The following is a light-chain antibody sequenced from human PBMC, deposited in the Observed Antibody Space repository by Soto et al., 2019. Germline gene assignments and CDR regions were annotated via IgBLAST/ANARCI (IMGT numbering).Light chain of an antibody. CDR1: SSDVGGYDY. CDR2: DVS. Sequence: QSALTQPASVSGSPGQSITISCTGTSSDVGGYDYVSWHQQHPGKAPKLIIYDVSNRPSGLSNRFSGSKSGNTASLTISGLQTEDEADYFCSSYRSSGTSYVFGTGTQLTVL. CDR3: SSYRSSGTSYV. J-gene: IGLJ1*01. V-gene: IGLV2-14*01.